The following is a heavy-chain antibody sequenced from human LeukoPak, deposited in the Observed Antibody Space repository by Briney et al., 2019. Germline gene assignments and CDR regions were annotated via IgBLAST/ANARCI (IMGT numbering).Heavy chain of an antibody. CDR1: GLTFSDYA. CDR2: ISGSGATT. CDR3: SKDMFGYVRYFDY. Sequence: PGGSLRLSCAASGLTFSDYAMSWVRQTPGKGLEWVSSISGSGATTYYADSVKGRFTVSRDSSKNTLYLQMNSLRTEDSALYYCSKDMFGYVRYFDYWGQGALVTVSS. D-gene: IGHD3-10*02. V-gene: IGHV3-23*01. J-gene: IGHJ4*02.